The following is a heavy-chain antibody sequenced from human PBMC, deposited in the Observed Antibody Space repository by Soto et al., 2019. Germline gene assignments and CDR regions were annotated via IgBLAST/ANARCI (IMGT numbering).Heavy chain of an antibody. CDR3: ARDGCSGGSCYSWRYNWFDP. V-gene: IGHV1-3*01. CDR2: INAGNGNT. J-gene: IGHJ5*02. D-gene: IGHD2-15*01. Sequence: ASVKVSCKASGYTFTSCAIHWVRQAPGQRLEWMGWINAGNGNTKYSQKFQGRVTITRDTSASTAYMELSSLRSEDTAVYYCARDGCSGGSCYSWRYNWFDPWGQGTLVTVSS. CDR1: GYTFTSCA.